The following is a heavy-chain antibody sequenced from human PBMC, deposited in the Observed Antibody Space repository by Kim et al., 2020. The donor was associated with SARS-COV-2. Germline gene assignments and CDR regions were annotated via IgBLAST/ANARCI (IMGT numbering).Heavy chain of an antibody. J-gene: IGHJ6*02. Sequence: GGSLRLSCAATGFTIGNYALTWVRQAPGKGLQWVSTISRSGSATYYVDSVKGRFTILRDNSKNTLSLQMNSLRVEDTAIYYCAKDFSAGLDVWGQGTTVT. CDR3: AKDFSAGLDV. CDR2: ISRSGSAT. V-gene: IGHV3-23*01. CDR1: GFTIGNYA.